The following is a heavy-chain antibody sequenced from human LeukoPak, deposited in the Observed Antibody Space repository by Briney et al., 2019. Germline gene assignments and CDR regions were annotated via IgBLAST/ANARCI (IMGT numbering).Heavy chain of an antibody. CDR3: ARGPHYSNYGAFLFDY. D-gene: IGHD4-11*01. CDR2: IYASGNT. CDR1: GGSISSYY. Sequence: PSETLSLTCTVSGGSISSYYWSWVRQPAGKGLEWIGRIYASGNTNYNPSLKGRVTMSLDTSKNQFSLKLSSVTAADTAVYYCARGPHYSNYGAFLFDYWGQGTLVTVSS. V-gene: IGHV4-4*07. J-gene: IGHJ4*02.